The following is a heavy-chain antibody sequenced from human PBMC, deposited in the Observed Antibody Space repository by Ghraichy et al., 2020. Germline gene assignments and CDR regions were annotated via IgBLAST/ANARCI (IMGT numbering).Heavy chain of an antibody. D-gene: IGHD2-2*01. CDR3: ARGVYCSSTSCPEEPSWYFDL. J-gene: IGHJ2*01. CDR1: GGSFSGYY. V-gene: IGHV4-34*01. Sequence: SETLSLTCAVYGGSFSGYYWSWIRQPPGKGLEWIGEINHSGSTNYNPSLKSRVTISVDTSKNQFSLKLSSVTAADTAVYYCARGVYCSSTSCPEEPSWYFDLWGRGTLVTVSS. CDR2: INHSGST.